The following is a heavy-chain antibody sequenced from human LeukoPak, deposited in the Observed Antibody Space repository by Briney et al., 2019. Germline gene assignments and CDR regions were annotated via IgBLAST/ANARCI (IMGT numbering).Heavy chain of an antibody. D-gene: IGHD1-26*01. CDR2: IRSTGSTI. CDR1: GFTFSTFS. Sequence: GGSLRLSCVASGFTFSTFSMNWVRQAPGKGLEWVSYIRSTGSTIYYADSVKGRFTISRDNAKNSLYLQMDSLRAEDTAVYYCARVSVGGFDYWGQGTLVTVSS. V-gene: IGHV3-48*04. J-gene: IGHJ4*02. CDR3: ARVSVGGFDY.